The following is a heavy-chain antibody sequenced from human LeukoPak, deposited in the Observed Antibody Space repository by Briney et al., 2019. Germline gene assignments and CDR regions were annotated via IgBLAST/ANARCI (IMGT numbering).Heavy chain of an antibody. J-gene: IGHJ4*02. Sequence: GGSLRLSCAASGFTVSSNDMSWVRQAPGKGLECISVIYSGGSTDYADSVKGRFTISRDNSKNTLYLQMNSLRAEDTAVYYCAKGVVVAPDVTPFDYWGQGTLVTVSS. CDR1: GFTVSSND. CDR2: IYSGGST. CDR3: AKGVVVAPDVTPFDY. V-gene: IGHV3-53*01. D-gene: IGHD2-2*01.